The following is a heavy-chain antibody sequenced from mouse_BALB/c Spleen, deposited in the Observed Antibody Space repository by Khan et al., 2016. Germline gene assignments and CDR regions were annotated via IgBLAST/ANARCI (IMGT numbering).Heavy chain of an antibody. D-gene: IGHD1-1*01. Sequence: EVKLLESGGGLVQPGGSLKLSCAASGFDFSRYWMSWVRQAPGKGLEWFGEINPDSSKINYTPSLKDKFIISRDNAKNTLYLQMSKVRSEDTALYYCARRGYYFSMDNWGQGTSVTVSS. CDR3: ARRGYYFSMDN. V-gene: IGHV4-1*02. CDR1: GFDFSRYW. CDR2: INPDSSKI. J-gene: IGHJ4*01.